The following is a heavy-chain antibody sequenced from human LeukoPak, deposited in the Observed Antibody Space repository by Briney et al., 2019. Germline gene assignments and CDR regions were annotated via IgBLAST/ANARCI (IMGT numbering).Heavy chain of an antibody. V-gene: IGHV1-18*01. CDR1: VYTLTSYG. D-gene: IGHD3-22*01. Sequence: ASVNVSCKASVYTLTSYGISWVRQAPGQGLERMGWISAYNGNTNYAQKLQGRVTMTTDTSTSTAYMELRSLRSDDTAVYYCARVVNKPTYYYDSSGYYFDYWGQGTLVTVSS. CDR2: ISAYNGNT. CDR3: ARVVNKPTYYYDSSGYYFDY. J-gene: IGHJ4*02.